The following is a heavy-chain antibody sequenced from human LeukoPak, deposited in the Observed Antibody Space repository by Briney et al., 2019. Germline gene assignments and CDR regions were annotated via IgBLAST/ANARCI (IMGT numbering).Heavy chain of an antibody. Sequence: SETLSLTCTVSGGSISSYYWSWIRQPPGKGLEWIGYIYYSGSTNYNPSLKSRITISVDTSKNQFSLKLSSVTAADTAVYYCARHYSSSPPWFDPWGQGTLVTVSS. CDR3: ARHYSSSPPWFDP. V-gene: IGHV4-59*08. J-gene: IGHJ5*02. CDR1: GGSISSYY. D-gene: IGHD6-13*01. CDR2: IYYSGST.